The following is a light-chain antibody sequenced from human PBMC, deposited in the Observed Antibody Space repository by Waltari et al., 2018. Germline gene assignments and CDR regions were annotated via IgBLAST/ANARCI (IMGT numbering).Light chain of an antibody. Sequence: DIQMTQSPSTLSASVGDRVTITCRASQSISSWLAWYQQKPGKAPKLLIYKASTLESGVPSRFSGSGSGTDFALTISSPQPDDFATYYCQQSKSLYTFGQGTKLEIK. CDR3: QQSKSLYT. J-gene: IGKJ2*01. V-gene: IGKV1-5*03. CDR1: QSISSW. CDR2: KAS.